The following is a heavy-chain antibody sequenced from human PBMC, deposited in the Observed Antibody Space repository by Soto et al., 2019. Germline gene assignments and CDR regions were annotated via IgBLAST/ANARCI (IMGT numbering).Heavy chain of an antibody. CDR3: ARDSGAPL. Sequence: LRLSCAASGFTFSSYSMNWVRQAPGKGLEWVSSISSSSSYTYYADSVKGRFTISRDNAKNSLYLQMNSLRAEDTAVYYCARDSGAPLWGQGTLVTVSS. J-gene: IGHJ4*02. CDR2: ISSSSSYT. D-gene: IGHD2-15*01. CDR1: GFTFSSYS. V-gene: IGHV3-21*01.